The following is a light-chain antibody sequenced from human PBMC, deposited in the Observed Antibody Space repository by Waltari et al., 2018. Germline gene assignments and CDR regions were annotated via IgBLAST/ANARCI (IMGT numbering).Light chain of an antibody. V-gene: IGLV2-14*01. J-gene: IGLJ2*01. CDR2: DVS. CDR3: SSQSSNDVVL. CDR1: SNDVGGYNS. Sequence: QSSLTQPASVSGSPGQSVTIFPAGTSNDVGGYNSVSWYQEHPGQAPRGIIYDVSDRPSGVSDRFSGSKSGNTASLTISGLQAEDEADYYCSSQSSNDVVLFGGGTKLTVL.